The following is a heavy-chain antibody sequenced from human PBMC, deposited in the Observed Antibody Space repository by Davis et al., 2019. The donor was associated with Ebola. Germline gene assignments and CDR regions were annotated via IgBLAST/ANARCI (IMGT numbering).Heavy chain of an antibody. V-gene: IGHV3-30*02. CDR1: AFTFSSYS. D-gene: IGHD3-10*01. J-gene: IGHJ6*02. CDR2: LRYDGSNK. Sequence: GESLKISCAASAFTFSSYSMHWARQAPGKGLEWAAFLRYDGSNKYYADSVKGRFTISRDNSKNTLYLQMNSLRAEDTAVYYCAKDRVIRVYGMDVWGQGTTVTVSS. CDR3: AKDRVIRVYGMDV.